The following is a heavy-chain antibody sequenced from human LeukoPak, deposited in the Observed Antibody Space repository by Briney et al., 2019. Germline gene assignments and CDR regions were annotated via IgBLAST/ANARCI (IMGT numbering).Heavy chain of an antibody. D-gene: IGHD2-2*01. CDR2: NYYSGST. J-gene: IGHJ5*02. Sequence: PSETLSLTCTVSGGSISSGDYYWSWIRQPPGKGLEWIGYNYYSGSTYYNPSLKSRVTISVDTSKNQFSLKLSSVTAADTAVYYCARSVGYCSSTSCYYFETSTDNNWFDPWGQGTLVTVSS. V-gene: IGHV4-30-4*01. CDR1: GGSISSGDYY. CDR3: ARSVGYCSSTSCYYFETSTDNNWFDP.